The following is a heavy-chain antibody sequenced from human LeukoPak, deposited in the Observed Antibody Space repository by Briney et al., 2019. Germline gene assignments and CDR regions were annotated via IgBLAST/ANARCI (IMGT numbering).Heavy chain of an antibody. CDR3: ARGRNGRVPGPFDY. CDR2: INHSGST. J-gene: IGHJ4*02. CDR1: GGSFSGYY. D-gene: IGHD2-2*01. Sequence: SETLSLTCAVYGGSFSGYYWSWIRQPPGKGLEWIGEINHSGSTNYNPSLKGRVTISVDTSKNQFSLKLSSVTAADTAVYYCARGRNGRVPGPFDYWGQGTLVTVSS. V-gene: IGHV4-34*01.